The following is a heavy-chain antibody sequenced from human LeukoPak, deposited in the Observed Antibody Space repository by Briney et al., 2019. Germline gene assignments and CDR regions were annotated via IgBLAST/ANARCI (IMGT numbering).Heavy chain of an antibody. Sequence: PGGSLRLSCAASRFTFSSYWMSWVRQAPGKGLEWVANIQRGGNEKYYVNSVKGRFTISRDNAKNSLYLQMNSLRVDDTGVYYCARFRTHEIDYWGQGTLVTVSS. V-gene: IGHV3-7*01. J-gene: IGHJ4*02. CDR3: ARFRTHEIDY. CDR2: IQRGGNEK. CDR1: RFTFSSYW. D-gene: IGHD3-10*01.